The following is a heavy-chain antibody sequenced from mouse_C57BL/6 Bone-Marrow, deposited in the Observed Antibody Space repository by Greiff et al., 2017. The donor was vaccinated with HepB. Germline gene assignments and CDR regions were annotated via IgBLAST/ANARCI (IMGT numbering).Heavy chain of an antibody. V-gene: IGHV3-6*01. CDR1: GYSITSGYY. CDR3: ASPITTVVATRAY. J-gene: IGHJ3*01. Sequence: EVKLVESGPGLVKPSQSLSLTCSVTGYSITSGYYWNWIRQFPGNKLEWMGYISYDGSNNYNPSLKNRISITRDTSKNQFFLKLNSVTTEDTATYYCASPITTVVATRAYWGQGTLVTVSA. CDR2: ISYDGSN. D-gene: IGHD1-1*01.